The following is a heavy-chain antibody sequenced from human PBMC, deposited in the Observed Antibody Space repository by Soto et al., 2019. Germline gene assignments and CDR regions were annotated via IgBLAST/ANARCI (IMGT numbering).Heavy chain of an antibody. CDR2: ISSDGRTE. CDR1: GFTFSWYG. J-gene: IGHJ4*02. Sequence: QVQLVESGGGAVQAGRSLRLSCATSGFTFSWYGMHWVRQAPGKGLEWVAVISSDGRTEYYADSVKGRFTISRDNSKSTMYLEMGSLGAEDTPVYYWAQEGGAPSTPPSCRYDYWGQGILVTVSS. V-gene: IGHV3-30*18. CDR3: AQEGGAPSTPPSCRYDY. D-gene: IGHD3-16*02.